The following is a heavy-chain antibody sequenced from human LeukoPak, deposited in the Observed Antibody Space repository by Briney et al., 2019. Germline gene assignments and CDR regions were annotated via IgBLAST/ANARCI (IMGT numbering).Heavy chain of an antibody. CDR2: ISSSGSTI. J-gene: IGHJ6*02. CDR1: GIIFSSYS. D-gene: IGHD6-13*01. Sequence: GGSLRLSCAVSGIIFSSYSMNWVRQAPGKGLEWVSYISSSGSTIYYADSVKGRFTISRDNAKNSLYLQMNSLRAEDTAVYYCARDVAAARRGTTYYYYGMDVWGQGTTVTVSS. CDR3: ARDVAAARRGTTYYYYGMDV. V-gene: IGHV3-48*01.